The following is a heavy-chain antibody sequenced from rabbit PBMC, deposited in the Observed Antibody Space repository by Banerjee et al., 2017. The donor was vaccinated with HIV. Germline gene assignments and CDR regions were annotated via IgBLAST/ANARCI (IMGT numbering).Heavy chain of an antibody. CDR3: ARDLAGVTGWNFGL. D-gene: IGHD4-1*01. J-gene: IGHJ4*01. Sequence: QSLEESGGGLVKPEGSLTLTCKASGFDLSSSYYMCWVRQAPGKGLEWIACIYTGSSGSTYYASWAKGRFTISKTSSTTVTLQMTSLTAADMATYFCARDLAGVTGWNFGLWGPGTLVTVS. CDR1: GFDLSSSYY. V-gene: IGHV1S40*01. CDR2: IYTGSSGST.